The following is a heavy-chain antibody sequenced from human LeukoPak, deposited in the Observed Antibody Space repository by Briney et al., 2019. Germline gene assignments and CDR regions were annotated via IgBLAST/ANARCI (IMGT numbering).Heavy chain of an antibody. CDR1: GGSISTGDYY. Sequence: SETLSLTCAVSGGSISTGDYYWSWIRQPPGRGLEWIVYIYYSGSTYYNPSHKSRVTLSVDTSKNQFSLNLGSVTAADTAVYYCARATYQVVSRWFDPWGQGTLVTVSS. CDR3: ARATYQVVSRWFDP. D-gene: IGHD2-2*01. J-gene: IGHJ5*02. CDR2: IYYSGST. V-gene: IGHV4-30-4*01.